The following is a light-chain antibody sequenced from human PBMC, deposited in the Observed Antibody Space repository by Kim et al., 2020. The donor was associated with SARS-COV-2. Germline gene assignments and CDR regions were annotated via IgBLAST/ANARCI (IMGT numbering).Light chain of an antibody. CDR1: NIGSKS. V-gene: IGLV3-21*04. CDR3: QVWDSSSDHPV. J-gene: IGLJ2*01. CDR2: YDS. Sequence: SYELTQPPSVSVAPGQTARITCGGNNIGSKSVHWYQQKPGQAPVLVIYYDSDRPSGIPERVSGSNSGNTATLTISRVEAGDEADYYCQVWDSSSDHPVFGGGTQLTVL.